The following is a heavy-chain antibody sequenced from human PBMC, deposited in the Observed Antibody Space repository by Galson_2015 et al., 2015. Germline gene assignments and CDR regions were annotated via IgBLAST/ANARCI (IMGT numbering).Heavy chain of an antibody. CDR1: GYTFTSYG. CDR3: ARALPFFGELLYGENYFDY. V-gene: IGHV1-18*04. CDR2: ISAYNGNT. Sequence: SVKVSCKASGYTFTSYGISWVRQAPGQGLEWMGWISAYNGNTNYAQKLQGRVTMTTDTSTSTAYMELRSLRSDDTAVYYCARALPFFGELLYGENYFDYWGQGTLVTVSS. J-gene: IGHJ4*02. D-gene: IGHD3-10*01.